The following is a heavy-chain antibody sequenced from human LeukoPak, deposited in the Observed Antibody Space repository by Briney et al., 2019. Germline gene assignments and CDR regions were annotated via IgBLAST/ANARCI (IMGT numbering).Heavy chain of an antibody. Sequence: GASVKVSCKASGYTFTSYAMNWVRQAPGQGLEWMGWINTNTGNPTYAQGFTGRFVFSLDTSVSTAYLQISSLKAEDTAVYYCARGPLDTAMVLRFDPWGQGTLVTVSS. CDR3: ARGPLDTAMVLRFDP. CDR1: GYTFTSYA. CDR2: INTNTGNP. V-gene: IGHV7-4-1*02. J-gene: IGHJ5*02. D-gene: IGHD5-18*01.